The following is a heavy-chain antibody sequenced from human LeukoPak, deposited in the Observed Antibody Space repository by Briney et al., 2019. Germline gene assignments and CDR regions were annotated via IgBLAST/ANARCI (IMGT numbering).Heavy chain of an antibody. D-gene: IGHD3-22*01. V-gene: IGHV4-34*01. Sequence: SETQSLTCAVYGGSFSGYYWSWIRQPPGKGLEWIGEINHSGSPNYNPSLMSRVTISVDTSKNQFSLKLSSVTAADTAVYYCARSPPNYDSSGYYDHFDYWGQGTLVTVSS. CDR2: INHSGSP. CDR3: ARSPPNYDSSGYYDHFDY. CDR1: GGSFSGYY. J-gene: IGHJ4*02.